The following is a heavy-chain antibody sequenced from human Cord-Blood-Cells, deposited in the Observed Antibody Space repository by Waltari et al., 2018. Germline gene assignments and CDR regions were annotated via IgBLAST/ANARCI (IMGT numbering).Heavy chain of an antibody. D-gene: IGHD3-3*01. CDR1: GYTFTGYY. V-gene: IGHV1-2*02. J-gene: IGHJ4*02. CDR3: ARGGDTIFGVVIIPHFDY. Sequence: QVQLVQSGAEVKKPGASVKVSCKASGYTFTGYYMHWVRQAPGQGLEWMGWNKPTRGGTKYAKRFQGRGTRPRDTSIGTAYMERSRLRSDDTAVYYCARGGDTIFGVVIIPHFDYWGQGTLVTVSS. CDR2: NKPTRGGT.